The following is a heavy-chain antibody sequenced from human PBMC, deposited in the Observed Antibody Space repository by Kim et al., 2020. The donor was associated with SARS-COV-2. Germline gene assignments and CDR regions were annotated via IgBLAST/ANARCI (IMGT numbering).Heavy chain of an antibody. CDR2: RYI. D-gene: IGHD3-3*02. Sequence: RYIYYADSVRGRFTISRDNAKSTVYLQMNNLRVADTAVYYCARDFSSIVSYWGQGTLVTVSP. V-gene: IGHV3-21*04. J-gene: IGHJ4*02. CDR3: ARDFSSIVSY.